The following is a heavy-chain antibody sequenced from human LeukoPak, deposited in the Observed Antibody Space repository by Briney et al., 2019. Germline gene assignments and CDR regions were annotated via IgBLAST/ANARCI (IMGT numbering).Heavy chain of an antibody. CDR1: GFTFSSYG. J-gene: IGHJ4*02. Sequence: GGSLRLSCAASGFTFSSYGMHWVRQAPGKGLEWVAVISYDGSNKYYADSVKGRFTISRDNSKNTLYLLMNSLRAEDTAVYYCAKDATAEWGQGTLVTVST. V-gene: IGHV3-30*18. CDR3: AKDATAE. CDR2: ISYDGSNK.